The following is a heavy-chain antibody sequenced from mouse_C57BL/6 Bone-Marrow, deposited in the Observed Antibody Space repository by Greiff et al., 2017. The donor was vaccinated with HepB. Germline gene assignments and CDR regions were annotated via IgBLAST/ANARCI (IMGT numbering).Heavy chain of an antibody. V-gene: IGHV1-75*01. Sequence: QVQLQQSGPELVKPGASVKISCKASGYTFTDYYINWVKQRPGQGLEWIGWIFPGSGSTYYNGKFKGKATLTVDKSSSTAYMLLSSLTSEDSAVYFCARRAHYYGSSYVWAMDYWGQGTSVTVSS. CDR1: GYTFTDYY. J-gene: IGHJ4*01. CDR2: IFPGSGST. CDR3: ARRAHYYGSSYVWAMDY. D-gene: IGHD1-1*01.